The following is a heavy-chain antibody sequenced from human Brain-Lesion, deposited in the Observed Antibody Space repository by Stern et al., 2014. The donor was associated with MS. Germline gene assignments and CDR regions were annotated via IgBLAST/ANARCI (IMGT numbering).Heavy chain of an antibody. CDR1: GGSVSSDNYY. CDR2: IYYSGTT. V-gene: IGHV4-31*03. D-gene: IGHD2-2*01. J-gene: IGHJ6*02. Sequence: VQLQESGPGLVKPSQTLSLTCTVSGGSVSSDNYYWTWNRQHPGKGLEWIGHIYYSGTTYYNPSLKSRVTISIDPSKNQFSLNLNSVTAADTAMYYCARDQFTTSLDVWGQGTTVTVSS. CDR3: ARDQFTTSLDV.